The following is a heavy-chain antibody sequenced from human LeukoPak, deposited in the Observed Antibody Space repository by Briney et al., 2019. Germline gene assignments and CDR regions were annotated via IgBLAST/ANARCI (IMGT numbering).Heavy chain of an antibody. D-gene: IGHD6-13*01. Sequence: SETLSLTCVVYGGSFSGYYWSWIRQTPGKGLEWIGEINHRGSTTYNPSLKSRVTISVDTSKNQFSLRLTSVTAEDTAVYYCARDSIAAAGTDYWGQGTLVTVSS. V-gene: IGHV4-34*01. CDR2: INHRGST. CDR1: GGSFSGYY. J-gene: IGHJ4*02. CDR3: ARDSIAAAGTDY.